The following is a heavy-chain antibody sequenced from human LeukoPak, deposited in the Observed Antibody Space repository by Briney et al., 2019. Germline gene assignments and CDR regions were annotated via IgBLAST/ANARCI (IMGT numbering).Heavy chain of an antibody. V-gene: IGHV1-2*02. CDR3: ARGAAVAGIDY. J-gene: IGHJ4*02. D-gene: IGHD6-19*01. CDR2: INPNSGGT. Sequence: ASVKFSCKASGYTFTDYYIHWVRQARGQGLEWMGWINPNSGGTNYAQKFQGRVTMTRDTSISTAYMELSSLRSEDTAVYYCARGAAVAGIDYWGQGTLVTVSS. CDR1: GYTFTDYY.